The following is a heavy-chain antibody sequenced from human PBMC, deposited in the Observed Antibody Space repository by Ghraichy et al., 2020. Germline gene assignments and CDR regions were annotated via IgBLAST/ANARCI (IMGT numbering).Heavy chain of an antibody. CDR2: ISCSGGST. J-gene: IGHJ6*02. V-gene: IGHV3-23*01. CDR3: ARDWSLVVAATSPASFYGMDV. Sequence: VSAISCSGGSTYYADSVKGRFTISRDNSKNTLYLQMNSLRAEDTAVYYCARDWSLVVAATSPASFYGMDVWG. D-gene: IGHD2-15*01.